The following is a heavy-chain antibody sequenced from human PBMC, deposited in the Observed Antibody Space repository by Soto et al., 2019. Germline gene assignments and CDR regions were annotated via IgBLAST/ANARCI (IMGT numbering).Heavy chain of an antibody. V-gene: IGHV3-33*01. CDR1: GFAFSNHG. Sequence: QGQLVESGGGVVQPGRSLRLSCAASGFAFSNHGMHWVRQAPGKGLEWLAVIVREGSEKFYADSVKGRFTISRDNSKNTLYLERSSLRAEDPAVYYCARDDDYDDNGLDLWGQGTLVTVSS. CDR2: IVREGSEK. CDR3: ARDDDYDDNGLDL. J-gene: IGHJ4*02. D-gene: IGHD4-17*01.